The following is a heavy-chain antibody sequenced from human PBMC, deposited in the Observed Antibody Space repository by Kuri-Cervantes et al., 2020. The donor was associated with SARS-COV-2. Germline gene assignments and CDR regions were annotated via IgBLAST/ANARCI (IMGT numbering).Heavy chain of an antibody. V-gene: IGHV4-59*01. Sequence: SETLSLTCTVSGGSISSYYWSWIRQPPGKGLEWIGYIYYSGSTNYNPSLKSRVTISVDTSKNQFSLKLSSVTAADTAVYYCASSAVSGFSEDAFDIWGQGTMVTVSS. CDR2: IYYSGST. CDR1: GGSISSYY. D-gene: IGHD6-13*01. CDR3: ASSAVSGFSEDAFDI. J-gene: IGHJ3*02.